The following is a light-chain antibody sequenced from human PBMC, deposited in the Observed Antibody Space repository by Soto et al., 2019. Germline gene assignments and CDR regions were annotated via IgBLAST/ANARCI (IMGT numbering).Light chain of an antibody. Sequence: EIVMTQSPATLSVSPGERATLSCMASQSVSSNLAWYQQKPGQAPRLLIYGAYTRATGIPARFSGSGSGTEFTLTISSLQSEDFAVYYCQQYNNWPPWTFGQGTKVDIK. CDR2: GAY. CDR1: QSVSSN. J-gene: IGKJ1*01. CDR3: QQYNNWPPWT. V-gene: IGKV3-15*01.